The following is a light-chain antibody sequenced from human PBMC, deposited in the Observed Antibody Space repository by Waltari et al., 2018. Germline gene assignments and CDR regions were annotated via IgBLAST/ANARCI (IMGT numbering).Light chain of an antibody. Sequence: DIQLTPSPSTLSASVGDRVTISCRASHSVGTWLAWYQQKPGKAPKLLIYMASSLDSGVPSRFSSSGSGTDFTLTISSLQPDDFATYSCQQYSSFSTFGQGTKV. V-gene: IGKV1-5*03. CDR2: MAS. J-gene: IGKJ2*01. CDR3: QQYSSFST. CDR1: HSVGTW.